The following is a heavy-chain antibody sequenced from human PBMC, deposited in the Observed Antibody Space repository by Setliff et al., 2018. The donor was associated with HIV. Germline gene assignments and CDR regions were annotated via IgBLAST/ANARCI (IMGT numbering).Heavy chain of an antibody. D-gene: IGHD4-4*01. V-gene: IGHV1-2*06. Sequence: ASVKVSCKASGYTFTGYYMHWVRQAPGQGLEWMGRINPNSGDTNDAQRFQGRVTMTRDTSISTAYMELTRLRSDDAAVYYCATDDYNGDSFDNWGQGTLVTVSS. CDR1: GYTFTGYY. J-gene: IGHJ4*02. CDR2: INPNSGDT. CDR3: ATDDYNGDSFDN.